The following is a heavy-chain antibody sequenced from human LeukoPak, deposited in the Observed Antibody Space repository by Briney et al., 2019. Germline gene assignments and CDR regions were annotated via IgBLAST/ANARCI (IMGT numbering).Heavy chain of an antibody. J-gene: IGHJ4*02. CDR1: GYTFTSYG. CDR3: ARGRVPDLYADYVFPPADY. D-gene: IGHD4-17*01. Sequence: ASVKVSCKASGYTFTSYGISWVRQAPGQGLEWMGWISAYNRNTNYAQKLQGRVTMTTATSKRTAYMALTSLRSADTAVYYCARGRVPDLYADYVFPPADYWGQGTLVTVSS. CDR2: ISAYNRNT. V-gene: IGHV1-18*04.